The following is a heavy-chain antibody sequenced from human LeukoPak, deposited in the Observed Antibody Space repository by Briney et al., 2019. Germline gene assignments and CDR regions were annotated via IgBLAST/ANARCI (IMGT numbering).Heavy chain of an antibody. J-gene: IGHJ4*02. V-gene: IGHV4-59*02. CDR2: MYYGGST. CDR1: GGSVSSYY. CDR3: ARDRSGNHFGS. Sequence: PSETLSLTCTVSGGSVSSYYWSWIRQPPRKGLEWLGYMYYGGSTNYNPSLKSRATISLDTSKNQFSLKLSSVTAADTALYYCARDRSGNHFGSWGQGTLVTVSS.